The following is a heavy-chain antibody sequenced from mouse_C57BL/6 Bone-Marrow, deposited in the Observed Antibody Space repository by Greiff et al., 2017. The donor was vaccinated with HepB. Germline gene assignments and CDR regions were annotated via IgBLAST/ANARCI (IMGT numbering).Heavy chain of an antibody. J-gene: IGHJ2*01. Sequence: EVHLVESGGGLVQPGGSMKLSCVASGFTFSNYWMNWVRQSPEKGLEWVAQIRLKSDNYATHYAESVKGRFTISRDDSKSSVYLQMNNLRAEDTGIYYCTGDSSGYFDDWGQGTTLTVSS. CDR2: IRLKSDNYAT. CDR1: GFTFSNYW. V-gene: IGHV6-3*01. D-gene: IGHD3-2*02. CDR3: TGDSSGYFDD.